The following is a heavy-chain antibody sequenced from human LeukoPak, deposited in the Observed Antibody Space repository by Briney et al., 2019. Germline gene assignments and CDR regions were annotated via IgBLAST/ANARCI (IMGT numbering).Heavy chain of an antibody. CDR1: GGSISSGGYC. D-gene: IGHD3-10*01. CDR3: ARGGGHYGSGSYYNFGY. CDR2: IYHSGST. J-gene: IGHJ4*02. Sequence: SQTLSLTCAVSGGSISSGGYCWSWIRQPPGKGLEWIGYIYHSGSTYYNPSLKSRVTISVDRSKNQFSLKLSSVTAADTAVYYCARGGGHYGSGSYYNFGYWGQGTLVTVPS. V-gene: IGHV4-30-2*01.